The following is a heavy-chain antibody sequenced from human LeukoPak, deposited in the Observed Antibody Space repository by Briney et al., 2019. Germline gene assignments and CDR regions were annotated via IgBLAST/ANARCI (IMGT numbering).Heavy chain of an antibody. D-gene: IGHD1-14*01. CDR2: ISYDGSNK. CDR3: AKGNPAVY. V-gene: IGHV3-30*18. J-gene: IGHJ4*02. Sequence: GGSLRLSCAASGFTFNNAWMNWVRQAPGKGLEWVAVISYDGSNKYYADSVKGRFTISRDNSKNTLYLQMNSLRAEDTAVYYCAKGNPAVYWGQGTLVTVSS. CDR1: GFTFNNAW.